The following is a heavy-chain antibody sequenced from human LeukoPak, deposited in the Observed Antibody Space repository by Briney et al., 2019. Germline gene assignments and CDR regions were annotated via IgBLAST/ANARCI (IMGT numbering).Heavy chain of an antibody. CDR2: VWHDGSNR. J-gene: IGHJ4*02. CDR3: AKDRQYHGSGSLFDY. CDR1: GFTFSSYA. V-gene: IGHV3-33*06. Sequence: PGGSPRLSCTAPGFTFSSYAIHWIRQAPGKGLEWVALVWHDGSNRYYADSVKGRFTISRDNSKSTVYLQMNSLRAEDTAVYYCAKDRQYHGSGSLFDYWGQGTLVTVSS. D-gene: IGHD3-10*01.